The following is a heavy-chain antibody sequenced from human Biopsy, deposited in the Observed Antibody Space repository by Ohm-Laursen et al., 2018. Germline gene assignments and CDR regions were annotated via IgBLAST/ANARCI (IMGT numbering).Heavy chain of an antibody. Sequence: SVKASCNAPGGTFSNYGVNWVRQAPGQGLEWLGGNIPILGTGNYAQKFQDRVTVAADTSTSTATMELRSLRSDDTAVYYCATKLTGYFHHWGQGTLVIVSS. CDR2: NIPILGTG. D-gene: IGHD3-9*01. CDR1: GGTFSNYG. J-gene: IGHJ1*01. V-gene: IGHV1-69*06. CDR3: ATKLTGYFHH.